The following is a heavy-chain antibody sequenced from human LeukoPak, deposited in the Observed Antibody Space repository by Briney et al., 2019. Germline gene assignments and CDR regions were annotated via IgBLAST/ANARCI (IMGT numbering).Heavy chain of an antibody. J-gene: IGHJ4*02. CDR2: IHHSGRS. Sequence: TSETLSLTCTVSADSLSSGGHYWAWIRQFPGKGLESIGFIHHSGRSRHNPSLKDRVAISVDTSRKQFALKPSSVTAADTAMYYCARGGNRFGGFYFDYWGQGIQVIVSS. CDR1: ADSLSSGGHY. CDR3: ARGGNRFGGFYFDY. V-gene: IGHV4-31*03. D-gene: IGHD3-10*01.